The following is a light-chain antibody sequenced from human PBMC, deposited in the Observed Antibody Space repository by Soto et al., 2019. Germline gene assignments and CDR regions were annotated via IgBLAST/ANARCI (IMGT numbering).Light chain of an antibody. CDR2: LDSDGSH. J-gene: IGLJ2*01. CDR3: QTWGTGIHVV. CDR1: SGHSSYA. V-gene: IGLV4-69*01. Sequence: QPVLTQSPSPSASLGASVKLTCTLSSGHSSYAIAWHQQQPEKGPRYLMKLDSDGSHTKGDAIPDRFSGSSSGAERYLTISSLQSEDEADYYCQTWGTGIHVVFGGGTKLTVL.